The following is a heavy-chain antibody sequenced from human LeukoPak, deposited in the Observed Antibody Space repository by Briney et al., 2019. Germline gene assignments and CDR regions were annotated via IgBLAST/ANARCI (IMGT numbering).Heavy chain of an antibody. CDR2: INPNSGGT. V-gene: IGHV1-2*02. J-gene: IGHJ2*01. CDR3: AREGPIAAPTYWYFDL. D-gene: IGHD6-13*01. Sequence: GASVKVSCKASGYTFTGYYMHWVRQAPGQGLEWMGWINPNSGGTNYAQKFQGRVTMTRGTSISTAYMELSRLRSDDTAVYYCAREGPIAAPTYWYFDLWGRGTLVTVSS. CDR1: GYTFTGYY.